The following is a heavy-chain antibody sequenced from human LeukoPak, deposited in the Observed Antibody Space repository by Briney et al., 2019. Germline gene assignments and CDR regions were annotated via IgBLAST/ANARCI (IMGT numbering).Heavy chain of an antibody. Sequence: ASVKVSCKASGYTFTSYYMHWVRQAPGQGLEWMGIINPSGGSTSYAQKFQGRVTITADKSTSTAYMELSSLRSEDTAVYYCASGRTDIVVVPATLRNYYFDYWGQGTLVTVSS. J-gene: IGHJ4*02. CDR1: GYTFTSYY. CDR2: INPSGGST. D-gene: IGHD2-2*01. V-gene: IGHV1-46*01. CDR3: ASGRTDIVVVPATLRNYYFDY.